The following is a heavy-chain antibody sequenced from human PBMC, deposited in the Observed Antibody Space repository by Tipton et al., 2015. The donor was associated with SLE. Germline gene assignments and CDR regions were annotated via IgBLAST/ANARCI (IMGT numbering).Heavy chain of an antibody. V-gene: IGHV4-59*11. Sequence: LRLSCTVSGGSISSHYWSWIRQPPGKGLEWIGYIYYSGSTNYNPSLKSRVTISVDTSKNQFSLKLSSVTAADTAVYYCAREDTPMDDAFDIWGQGTMVTVSS. CDR3: AREDTPMDDAFDI. CDR2: IYYSGST. CDR1: GGSISSHY. D-gene: IGHD5-18*01. J-gene: IGHJ3*02.